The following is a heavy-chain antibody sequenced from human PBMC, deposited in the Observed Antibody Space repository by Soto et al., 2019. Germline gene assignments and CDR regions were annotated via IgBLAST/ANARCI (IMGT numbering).Heavy chain of an antibody. V-gene: IGHV1-69*01. J-gene: IGHJ6*02. Sequence: QVQLVQSGAEVKKPGSSVKVSCKASGGTFSSYAISWVRQAPGQGLEWMGGIIPIFGTANYAQKFQGRVTITADESTSTAYMELSSLRSEDTAVYYCAREETMVRGVRLYYYYGMDVWGQGTTVTVSS. CDR3: AREETMVRGVRLYYYYGMDV. CDR1: GGTFSSYA. CDR2: IIPIFGTA. D-gene: IGHD3-10*01.